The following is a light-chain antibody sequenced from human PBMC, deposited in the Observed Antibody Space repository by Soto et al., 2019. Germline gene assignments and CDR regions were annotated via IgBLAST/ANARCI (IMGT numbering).Light chain of an antibody. CDR2: GAS. Sequence: EIVMTQSPATLSVSPGERATLSCRASQSVSSNLAWYQQKPGQAPRLLINGASTRATGISARFSGSGSGTEFGLKISSLQSEDFAVNSCHQYNNWPRTFGQGTKVEIK. V-gene: IGKV3-15*01. J-gene: IGKJ1*01. CDR3: HQYNNWPRT. CDR1: QSVSSN.